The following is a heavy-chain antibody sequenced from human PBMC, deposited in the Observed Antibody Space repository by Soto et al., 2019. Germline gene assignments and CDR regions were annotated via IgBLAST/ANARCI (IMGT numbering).Heavy chain of an antibody. J-gene: IGHJ6*03. CDR3: ARDPSERYYYYYMDV. D-gene: IGHD1-1*01. CDR1: GFTFSSYG. V-gene: IGHV3-33*01. CDR2: IWYDGSNK. Sequence: QVQLVESGGGVVQPGRSLRLSCAASGFTFSSYGMHWVRQAPGKGLEWVAVIWYDGSNKYYADSVKGRFTISRDNSKKTLYLQMNSLRAEDTAVYYCARDPSERYYYYYMDVWGKGTTVTVSS.